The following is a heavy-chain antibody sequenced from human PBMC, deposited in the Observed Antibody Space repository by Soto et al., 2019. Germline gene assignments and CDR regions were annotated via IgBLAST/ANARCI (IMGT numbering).Heavy chain of an antibody. Sequence: GASVKVSCKASGYTFTGYYMHWVRQAPGQGLERMGWINPNSGGTNYAQKFQGRVTMTRDTSISTAYMELSRLRSDDTAVYYCARVIVGATTGDAFDIWGQGTMVTVSS. V-gene: IGHV1-2*02. D-gene: IGHD1-26*01. CDR2: INPNSGGT. J-gene: IGHJ3*02. CDR3: ARVIVGATTGDAFDI. CDR1: GYTFTGYY.